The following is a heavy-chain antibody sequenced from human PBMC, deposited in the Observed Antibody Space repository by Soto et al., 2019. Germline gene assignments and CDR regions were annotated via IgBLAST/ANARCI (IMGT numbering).Heavy chain of an antibody. V-gene: IGHV1-69*01. CDR2: IIPIFGTA. CDR3: ARDREDTAMGHLYYFDY. D-gene: IGHD5-18*01. CDR1: GGTFSSYA. Sequence: QVQLVQSGAEVKKPGSSVKVSCKASGGTFSSYAISWVRQAPGQGLEWMGGIIPIFGTANYAQKFQGRVTITADESTSTAYMELSSLRCEDTAVYYCARDREDTAMGHLYYFDYRGQGTLVTVSS. J-gene: IGHJ4*02.